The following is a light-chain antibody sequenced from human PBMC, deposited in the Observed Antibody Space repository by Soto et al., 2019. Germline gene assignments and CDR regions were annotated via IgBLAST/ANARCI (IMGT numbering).Light chain of an antibody. CDR3: SSYSGTNYHYV. V-gene: IGLV2-8*01. CDR2: EVS. Sequence: QSALTQPPSASGSFGQSVTISCTGTSSHVGGYNYVSWYQQHPGKAPKLMIYEVSERPSGVPDRFSGSKSGNTASLTVSGLQADDEADYYCSSYSGTNYHYVFGTGTKLTVL. J-gene: IGLJ1*01. CDR1: SSHVGGYNY.